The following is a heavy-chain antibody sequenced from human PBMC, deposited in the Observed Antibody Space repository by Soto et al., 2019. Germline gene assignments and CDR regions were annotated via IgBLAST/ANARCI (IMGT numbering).Heavy chain of an antibody. Sequence: SETLSLTCSLSGGAIGGYYWSWIRQPPGKALEWIGYVSYSGSTDYHPSLTSPVSISIDTSKNQFSLKMISVTAADPAVYYCARHGSDSGWFFFDPWGQGAPVTVSS. J-gene: IGHJ5*02. CDR2: VSYSGST. CDR3: ARHGSDSGWFFFDP. D-gene: IGHD6-19*01. CDR1: GGAIGGYY. V-gene: IGHV4-59*08.